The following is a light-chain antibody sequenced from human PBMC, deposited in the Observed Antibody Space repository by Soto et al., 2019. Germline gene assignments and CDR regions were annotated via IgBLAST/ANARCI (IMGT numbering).Light chain of an antibody. CDR3: AAWDDSLNGSYV. J-gene: IGLJ1*01. CDR1: SANIGSNT. V-gene: IGLV1-44*01. Sequence: QSGLTQPLSASGTPGQSGTISCSGSSANIGSNTVNWYQQLPGTAPKLLIYSNNQRPSGVPDRFSGSKSGTSASLAISGLQSEDEADYYCAAWDDSLNGSYVFGTGTKVTVL. CDR2: SNN.